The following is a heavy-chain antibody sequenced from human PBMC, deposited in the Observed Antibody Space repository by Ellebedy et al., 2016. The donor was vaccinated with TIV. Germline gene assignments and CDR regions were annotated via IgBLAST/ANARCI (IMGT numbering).Heavy chain of an antibody. D-gene: IGHD3-16*01. Sequence: GGSLRLXXAASGFTFSSYSMNWVRQAPGKGLEWVSSISSSSGYIYYADSVKGRFTISRDNAKNSLYLQMNSLRAEDTALYHCVKGGWGTASDIWGQGTMVTVSS. CDR1: GFTFSSYS. CDR3: VKGGWGTASDI. V-gene: IGHV3-21*04. CDR2: ISSSSGYI. J-gene: IGHJ3*02.